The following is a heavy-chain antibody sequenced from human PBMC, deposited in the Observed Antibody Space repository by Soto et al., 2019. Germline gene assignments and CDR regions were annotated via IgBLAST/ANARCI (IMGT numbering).Heavy chain of an antibody. CDR2: VYYTGTT. CDR3: ARDLAAVPRAFDY. Sequence: PWETLSLTCTVSGGSISSYFYIWVRQPPGKGLEWIGSVYYTGTTDYNPSLKSRVTISVDTSKTQFSLNLRSVTAADTAVYYCARDLAAVPRAFDYWGRGTLATVSS. D-gene: IGHD6-13*01. J-gene: IGHJ4*02. V-gene: IGHV4-59*01. CDR1: GGSISSYF.